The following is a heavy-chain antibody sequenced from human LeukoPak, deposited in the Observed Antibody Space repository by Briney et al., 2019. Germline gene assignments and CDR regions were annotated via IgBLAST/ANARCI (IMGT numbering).Heavy chain of an antibody. V-gene: IGHV1-8*01. J-gene: IGHJ6*02. Sequence: ASVKVSCTASGYTFTSYDINWVRQATGQGLEWMGWMNPNSGNTGYAQKFQGRVTMTRNTSISTAYMELSSLRSEDTAVYYCARGRSYYYYYGMDVWGQGTTVTVSS. CDR3: ARGRSYYYYYGMDV. D-gene: IGHD1-14*01. CDR2: MNPNSGNT. CDR1: GYTFTSYD.